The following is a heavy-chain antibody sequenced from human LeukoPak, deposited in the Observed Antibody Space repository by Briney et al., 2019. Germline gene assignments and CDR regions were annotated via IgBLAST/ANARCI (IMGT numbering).Heavy chain of an antibody. Sequence: GASVKVSCKASGYTFTSYGISWVRQAPGQGLEWMGWISAYNGNTNYAQKLQGRVTMTTDTSTSTAYMELRSLRSDDTAVYYCARGALTYYYGSGSPTIGAFDIWGQGTMVTVSS. CDR3: ARGALTYYYGSGSPTIGAFDI. J-gene: IGHJ3*02. CDR1: GYTFTSYG. V-gene: IGHV1-18*01. CDR2: ISAYNGNT. D-gene: IGHD3-10*01.